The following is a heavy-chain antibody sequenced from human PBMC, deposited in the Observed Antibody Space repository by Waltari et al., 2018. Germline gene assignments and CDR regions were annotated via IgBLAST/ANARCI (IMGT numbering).Heavy chain of an antibody. D-gene: IGHD3-22*01. CDR3: TTARWRYYDSSGYVNWFDP. V-gene: IGHV3-15*01. CDR2: IKSKTDGGTT. J-gene: IGHJ5*02. Sequence: EVQLVESGGGLVKPGGSLRLSCAASGFTFSNAWMSWVRQAPGKGLEWVGRIKSKTDGGTTDYAAPVKGRFTISRDDSKNTLYLQMNSLKTEDTAGYYCTTARWRYYDSSGYVNWFDPWGQGTLVTVSS. CDR1: GFTFSNAW.